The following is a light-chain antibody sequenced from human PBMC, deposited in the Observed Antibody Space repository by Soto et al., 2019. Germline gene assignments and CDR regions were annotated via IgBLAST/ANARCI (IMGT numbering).Light chain of an antibody. CDR1: QSVGPN. Sequence: EIVLTQSPATPSVSPGDSATLSCRASQSVGPNLVWYQQRFGQAPRLLIYHVSTRATGVPARFSGSGSETEFTLTISSLQPEDFAVYCCHQYNNWPSWTFGQGTKVDIK. CDR2: HVS. V-gene: IGKV3-15*01. J-gene: IGKJ1*01. CDR3: HQYNNWPSWT.